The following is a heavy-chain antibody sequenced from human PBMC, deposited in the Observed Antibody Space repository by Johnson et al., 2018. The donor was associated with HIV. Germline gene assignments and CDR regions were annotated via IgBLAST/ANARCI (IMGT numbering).Heavy chain of an antibody. CDR2: ISFDGSNK. D-gene: IGHD6-13*01. CDR3: AIERARQELGLDGAFDI. CDR1: GFTLSKYA. Sequence: QMQLVESGGGVVQPGRSLRLSCAASGFTLSKYAMHWVRQAPGKGLEWVAVISFDGSNKYNADSVKGRFIISRDNSQNTLSLQMHGLRAEDTAVYYCAIERARQELGLDGAFDIWGQGTTVSVS. V-gene: IGHV3-30*04. J-gene: IGHJ3*02.